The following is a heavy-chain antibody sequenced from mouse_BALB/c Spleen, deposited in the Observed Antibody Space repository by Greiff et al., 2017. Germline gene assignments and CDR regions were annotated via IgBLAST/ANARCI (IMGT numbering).Heavy chain of an antibody. J-gene: IGHJ4*01. V-gene: IGHV5-6-2*01. CDR3: ARRDPLYAMDY. CDR1: GFTFSSYY. CDR2: INSNGGST. D-gene: IGHD3-3*01. Sequence: EVQRVESGGGLVKLGGSLKLSCAASGFTFSSYYMSWVRQTPEKRLELVAAINSNGGSTYYPDTVKGRFTISRDNAKNTLYLQMSSLKSEDTALYYCARRDPLYAMDYWGQGTSVTVSS.